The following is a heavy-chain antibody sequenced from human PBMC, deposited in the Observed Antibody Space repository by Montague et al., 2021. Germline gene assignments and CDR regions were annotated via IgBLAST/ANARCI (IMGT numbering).Heavy chain of an antibody. Sequence: GAISGDSVSSNDATWNWIRQSPSRGLEWLGRTYYRSKWYNEYAISVKSRITVNPDTSKNQCSLLLNSVTPEDTAVYYCARGWQKRFDPWGQGTLVTVSS. J-gene: IGHJ5*02. CDR1: GDSVSSNDAT. V-gene: IGHV6-1*01. D-gene: IGHD5-24*01. CDR2: TYYRSKWYN. CDR3: ARGWQKRFDP.